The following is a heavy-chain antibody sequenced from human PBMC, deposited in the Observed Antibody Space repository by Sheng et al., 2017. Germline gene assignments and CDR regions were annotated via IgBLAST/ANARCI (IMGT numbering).Heavy chain of an antibody. Sequence: QVQLVQSGVEVKKLGASVKVSCKASGYTFTTYGISWVRQAPGQGLEWMGWISTSRGNTNYAQKLQGRLTMTTDTSTSTAYMELRSLRSDDTAVYYCARDVQYTFDMWGQGTNGHRLF. V-gene: IGHV1-18*01. CDR1: GYTFTTYG. CDR2: ISTSRGNT. D-gene: IGHD5-12*01. J-gene: IGHJ3*02. CDR3: ARDVQYTFDM.